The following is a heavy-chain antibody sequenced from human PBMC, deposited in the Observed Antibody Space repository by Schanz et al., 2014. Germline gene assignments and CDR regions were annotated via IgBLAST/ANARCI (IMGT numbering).Heavy chain of an antibody. CDR2: IYTYTGNA. V-gene: IGHV1-18*01. CDR3: ARAKRFGDMDV. CDR1: GYPFNAYG. D-gene: IGHD3-10*01. J-gene: IGHJ6*02. Sequence: QVQLVQSGSEVKKPGASVKVSCKASGYPFNAYGVSWVRQAPGQGLEWVGWIYTYTGNANYAQKLQGRVTMTSDTSTSTAYMELRNLRSDDTAVYYCARAKRFGDMDVWGQGTTVTVSS.